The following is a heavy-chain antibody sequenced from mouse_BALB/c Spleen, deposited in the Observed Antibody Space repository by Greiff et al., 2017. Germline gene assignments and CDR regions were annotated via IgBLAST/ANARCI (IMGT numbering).Heavy chain of an antibody. D-gene: IGHD2-4*01. CDR1: GFNIKDTY. Sequence: EVKLMESGAELVKPGASVKLSCTASGFNIKDTYMHWVKQRPEQGLEWIGRIDPANGNTKYDPKFQGKATITADTSSNTAYLQLSSLTSEDTAVYYCGRSMITKDYWGQGTAHTVSS. CDR3: GRSMITKDY. J-gene: IGHJ2*01. V-gene: IGHV14-3*02. CDR2: IDPANGNT.